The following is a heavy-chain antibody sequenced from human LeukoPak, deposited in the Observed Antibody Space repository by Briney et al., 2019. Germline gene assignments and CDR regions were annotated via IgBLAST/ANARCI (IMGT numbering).Heavy chain of an antibody. J-gene: IGHJ4*02. CDR2: INHSGST. CDR1: GGSFSGYY. V-gene: IGHV4-34*01. CDR3: ARGPLVGL. Sequence: SETLSLTCAVYGGSFSGYYWSWIRQPPGKGLEWTGEINHSGSTNYNPSLKSRVTISVDTSKNQFSLKLSSVTAADTAVYYCARGPLVGLWGQGTLVTVSS.